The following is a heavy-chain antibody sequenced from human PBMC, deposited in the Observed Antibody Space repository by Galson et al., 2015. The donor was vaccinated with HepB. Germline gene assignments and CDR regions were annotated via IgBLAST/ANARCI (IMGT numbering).Heavy chain of an antibody. D-gene: IGHD5-18*01. CDR3: ARDGAYSYGYDY. CDR1: GFTFSSYS. Sequence: SLRLSCAASGFTFSSYSMNWVRQAPGKGLEWVSSISSSSSYIYYADSVKGRFTISRDNAKNSLYLQMNSLRAEDTAVYYCARDGAYSYGYDYWGQGTLVTVSS. J-gene: IGHJ4*02. V-gene: IGHV3-21*01. CDR2: ISSSSSYI.